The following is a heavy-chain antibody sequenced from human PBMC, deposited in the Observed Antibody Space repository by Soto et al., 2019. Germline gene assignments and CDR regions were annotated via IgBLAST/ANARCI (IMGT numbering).Heavy chain of an antibody. J-gene: IGHJ5*02. D-gene: IGHD3-16*02. V-gene: IGHV3-20*04. CDR3: ARDLLALRLFDP. CDR1: GFTFDGYG. Sequence: GGSLRLSCAASGFTFDGYGMSWVRQAPGRGLEWVSGINWNGGSTGYADSVKGRFTISRDNAKNSLYLQMNSLRAEDTALYYCARDLLALRLFDPWGQGTLVTVSS. CDR2: INWNGGST.